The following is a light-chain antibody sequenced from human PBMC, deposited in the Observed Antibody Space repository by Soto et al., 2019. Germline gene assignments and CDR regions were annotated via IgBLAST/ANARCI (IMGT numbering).Light chain of an antibody. V-gene: IGKV3-20*01. CDR2: GAS. CDR1: QSVSSTY. Sequence: EIVLTRSRGTPSLSPGERATLSCKASQSVSSTYLAWYQQKPGQAPRILIYGASSRATGIPDRFSGSASGTDCTLTISRLETEDGAVYDCQQYGGSARTFGQGTKVDIK. J-gene: IGKJ1*01. CDR3: QQYGGSART.